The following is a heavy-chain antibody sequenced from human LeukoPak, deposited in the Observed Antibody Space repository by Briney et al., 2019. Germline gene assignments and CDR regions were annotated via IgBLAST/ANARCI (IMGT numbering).Heavy chain of an antibody. Sequence: SETLSLTCTVSGGSISSYYWSWIRQPPGKGLEWIGYIYYSGSTNYNPSLKSRVTISVDTSKNQFSLKLSSVTAADTAVYYCARVPMFYGSGSYYSSFDYWGQGTLVTVSS. V-gene: IGHV4-59*12. D-gene: IGHD3-10*01. CDR2: IYYSGST. CDR1: GGSISSYY. J-gene: IGHJ4*02. CDR3: ARVPMFYGSGSYYSSFDY.